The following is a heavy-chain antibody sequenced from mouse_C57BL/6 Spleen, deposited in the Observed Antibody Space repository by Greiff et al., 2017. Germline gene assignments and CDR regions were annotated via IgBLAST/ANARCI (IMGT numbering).Heavy chain of an antibody. CDR2: ISSGGDYI. J-gene: IGHJ1*03. D-gene: IGHD1-1*01. V-gene: IGHV5-9-1*02. CDR3: TTTVVDDWYFDV. Sequence: EVQLVESGEGLVKPGGSLKLSCAASGFTFSSYAMSWVRQTPEKRLEWVAYISSGGDYIYYADTVKGRFTISRDNARNTLYLQMSSLKSEDTAMYYCTTTVVDDWYFDVWGTGTTVTVSS. CDR1: GFTFSSYA.